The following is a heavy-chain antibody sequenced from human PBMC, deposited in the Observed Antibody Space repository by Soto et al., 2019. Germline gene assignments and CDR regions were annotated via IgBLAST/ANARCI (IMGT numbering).Heavy chain of an antibody. Sequence: PGGSLRLSCAASGFTFSSYGMHWVRQAPGKGLEWVAVIWYDGSNKYYADSVKGRFTISRDNSKNTLYLQMNSLRAEDTAVYYCARDPARRYFDWLCGMDVWGKGTKVTVSS. CDR3: ARDPARRYFDWLCGMDV. CDR1: GFTFSSYG. V-gene: IGHV3-33*01. CDR2: IWYDGSNK. D-gene: IGHD3-9*01. J-gene: IGHJ6*04.